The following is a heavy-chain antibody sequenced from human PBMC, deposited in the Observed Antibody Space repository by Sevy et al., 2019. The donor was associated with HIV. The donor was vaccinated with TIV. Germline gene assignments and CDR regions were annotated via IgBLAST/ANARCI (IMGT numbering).Heavy chain of an antibody. CDR3: ARDRGEILRSAFKS. D-gene: IGHD3-10*01. CDR1: GFTFSSYN. V-gene: IGHV3-33*08. CDR2: ISHDGRNHK. Sequence: GGSLRLSCVASGFTFSSYNMNWVRQAPGKGLEWVAVISHDGRNHKYNADFVKGRFTISRDNSKNMVYLQMNSLRVEDTAIYYCARDRGEILRSAFKSWGQGTLVTVSS. J-gene: IGHJ4*02.